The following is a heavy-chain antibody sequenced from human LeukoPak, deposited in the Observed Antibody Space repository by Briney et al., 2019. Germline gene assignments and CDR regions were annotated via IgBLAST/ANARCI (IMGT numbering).Heavy chain of an antibody. CDR2: ISGSGGST. CDR1: GFTFSSYA. D-gene: IGHD3/OR15-3a*01. V-gene: IGHV3-23*01. J-gene: IGHJ4*02. CDR3: ARIKNPFLDWLPPFDY. Sequence: GGSLRLSCAASGFTFSSYAMSWVRQAPGKGLEWVSAISGSGGSTNYADSVKGRFTISRDNSKNTAYLQMNSLRAEDTAVYYCARIKNPFLDWLPPFDYWGQGTLVTVSS.